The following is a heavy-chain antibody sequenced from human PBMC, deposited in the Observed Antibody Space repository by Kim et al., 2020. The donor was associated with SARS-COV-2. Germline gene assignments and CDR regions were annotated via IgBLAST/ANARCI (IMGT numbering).Heavy chain of an antibody. CDR1: GGSISNYY. V-gene: IGHV4-59*01. CDR3: ARGGARSVAFDI. Sequence: SETLSLTCTVSGGSISNYYWSWIRQPPGKGLGWIGYIYYSGSTNYNPSLRSRVTISVDTSKNQFSLKLSSVTAADTAVYYCARGGARSVAFDIWGQGTMVTVSS. J-gene: IGHJ3*02. CDR2: IYYSGST. D-gene: IGHD3-16*01.